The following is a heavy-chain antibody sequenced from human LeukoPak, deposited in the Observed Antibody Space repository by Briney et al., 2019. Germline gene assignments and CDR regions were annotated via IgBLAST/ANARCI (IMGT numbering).Heavy chain of an antibody. D-gene: IGHD3-10*01. Sequence: GASVKVSCKASGGTFSSYAISWVRQAPGQGLEWMGGIIPIFGTANYAQKFQGRVTITADESTSTAYMELSSLRSEDTAVYYCARSYGSGSYYRNPFDYWGQGTLVTVSS. V-gene: IGHV1-69*13. CDR1: GGTFSSYA. J-gene: IGHJ4*02. CDR2: IIPIFGTA. CDR3: ARSYGSGSYYRNPFDY.